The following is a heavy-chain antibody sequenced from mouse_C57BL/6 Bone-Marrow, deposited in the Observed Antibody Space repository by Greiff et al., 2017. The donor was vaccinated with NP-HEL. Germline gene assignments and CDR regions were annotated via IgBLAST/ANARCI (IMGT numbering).Heavy chain of an antibody. J-gene: IGHJ3*01. CDR1: GFTFSSYA. D-gene: IGHD2-4*01. CDR2: ISSGGDYI. V-gene: IGHV5-9-1*02. CDR3: TRSIYYDYALAY. Sequence: EVQLVESGEGLVKPGGSLKLSCAASGFTFSSYAMSWVRQTPEKRLEWVAYISSGGDYIYYADTVKGRFTSSRDNARNTLYLQMSSLKSEDTAMYYCTRSIYYDYALAYWGQGTLVTVSA.